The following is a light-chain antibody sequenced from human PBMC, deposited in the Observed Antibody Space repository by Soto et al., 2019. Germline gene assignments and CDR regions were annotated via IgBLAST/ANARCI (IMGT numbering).Light chain of an antibody. CDR1: QNVDHW. CDR3: QRYNSNSRT. V-gene: IGKV1-5*01. J-gene: IGKJ1*01. Sequence: DIQMTQSPSTLSASVGDRVTITCRASQNVDHWVAWYQQKPGKAPKFLIYDASNLESGVPSRFSGRGSGTEFTLTISSLQPDDFATYYCQRYNSNSRTFGQVTRV. CDR2: DAS.